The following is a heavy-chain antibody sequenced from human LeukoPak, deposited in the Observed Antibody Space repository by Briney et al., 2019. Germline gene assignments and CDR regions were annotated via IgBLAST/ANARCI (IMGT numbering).Heavy chain of an antibody. D-gene: IGHD3-22*01. CDR3: ARDVYLYYDSSGYLN. Sequence: SVKVSCKASGGTFSSYAISWVRQAPGQGLEWMGRIIPIFGTANYAQKFQGRVTITTDESTSTAYIELSSLRSEDTAVYYCARDVYLYYDSSGYLNWGQGTLVTVSS. CDR2: IIPIFGTA. V-gene: IGHV1-69*05. J-gene: IGHJ4*02. CDR1: GGTFSSYA.